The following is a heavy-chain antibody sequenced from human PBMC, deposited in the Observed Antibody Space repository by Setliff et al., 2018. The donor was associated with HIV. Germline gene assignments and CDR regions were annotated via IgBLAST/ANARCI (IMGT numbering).Heavy chain of an antibody. CDR2: ISSSSSII. J-gene: IGHJ4*02. Sequence: GGSLRLSCAASGFTFSSYSMNWVRQAPGKGLEWFSYISSSSSIIYYVDSVKGRFTISRDNAKNSLYLQMNSLRAEDTAVYYCARITGTTPLDYYFDYWGQGTLVTVSS. CDR1: GFTFSSYS. V-gene: IGHV3-48*01. D-gene: IGHD1-20*01. CDR3: ARITGTTPLDYYFDY.